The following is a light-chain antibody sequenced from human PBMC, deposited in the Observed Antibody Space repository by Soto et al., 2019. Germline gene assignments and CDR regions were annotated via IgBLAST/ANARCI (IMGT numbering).Light chain of an antibody. CDR1: QSVNSFY. CDR3: QQYGRSPPWT. V-gene: IGKV3-20*01. Sequence: SVLTQAPGTLCLSPGERGTLSRRGSQSVNSFYLAWFQQKPGQAPRLLIYGASTRATGIPDRFSGSGSGTDFTLTISRLEPEDFAVYYCQQYGRSPPWTFGQGTKVDIK. J-gene: IGKJ1*01. CDR2: GAS.